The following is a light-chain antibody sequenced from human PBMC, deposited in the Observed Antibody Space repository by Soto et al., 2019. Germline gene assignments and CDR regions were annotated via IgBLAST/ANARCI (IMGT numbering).Light chain of an antibody. CDR2: EVN. CDR1: STHVGYHNY. V-gene: IGLV2-14*01. Sequence: QAASVSASPGQSISLSCGGTSTHVGYHNYVSWYQQHPGKAPKLIIFEVNNRPSGVSHRFSGSKSGNTASLTISDLQGEDEADYYCSSYTTNNTLVFGGGTKLTVL. J-gene: IGLJ2*01. CDR3: SSYTTNNTLV.